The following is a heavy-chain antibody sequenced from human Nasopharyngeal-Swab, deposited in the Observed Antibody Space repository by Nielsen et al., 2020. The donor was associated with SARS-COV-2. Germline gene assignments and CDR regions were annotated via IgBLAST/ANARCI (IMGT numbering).Heavy chain of an antibody. V-gene: IGHV1-18*01. J-gene: IGHJ5*02. CDR1: GYTFTSYG. Sequence: ASVKVSCKASGYTFTSYGISWVRQAPGQGLEWMGWISAYNGNTNYAQKLQGRVTMTTETYTSTAYMELRSLRSEDTAVYYCARVVVAAKTSNWFDPWGQGTLVTVSS. D-gene: IGHD2-15*01. CDR3: ARVVVAAKTSNWFDP. CDR2: ISAYNGNT.